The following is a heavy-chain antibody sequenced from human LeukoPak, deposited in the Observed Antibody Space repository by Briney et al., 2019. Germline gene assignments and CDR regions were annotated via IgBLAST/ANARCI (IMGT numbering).Heavy chain of an antibody. V-gene: IGHV1-69*04. CDR3: ARYRTGKSKPAAMPYFDY. D-gene: IGHD2-2*01. Sequence: GASVKVSCKASGGTFSSYAISWVRQAPGQGLEWMGRIIPILGIANYAQKFQGRATITADKSTSTAYMELSSLRSEDTAVYYCARYRTGKSKPAAMPYFDYWGQGTLVTVSS. J-gene: IGHJ4*02. CDR1: GGTFSSYA. CDR2: IIPILGIA.